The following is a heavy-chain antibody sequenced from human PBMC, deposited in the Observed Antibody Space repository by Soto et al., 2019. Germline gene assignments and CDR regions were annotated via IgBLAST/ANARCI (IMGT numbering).Heavy chain of an antibody. CDR3: AREPELLWFGESFDY. Sequence: ASVKVSCKASGYTFTSYGISWVRQAPGQGLEWMGWISAYNGNTIYAQKLQGRVTMTTYTSTSTAYMELMSLRSDDTAVYYCAREPELLWFGESFDYWGQGTLVTVSS. D-gene: IGHD3-10*01. CDR2: ISAYNGNT. J-gene: IGHJ4*02. V-gene: IGHV1-18*01. CDR1: GYTFTSYG.